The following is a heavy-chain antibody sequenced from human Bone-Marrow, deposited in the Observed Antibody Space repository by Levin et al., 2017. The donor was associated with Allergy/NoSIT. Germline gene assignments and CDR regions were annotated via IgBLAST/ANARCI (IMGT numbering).Heavy chain of an antibody. Sequence: ESGPTLVKPTQTLTLVCTFSGFSLSTSGVAVGWIRQPPGKALECLALIYWDDDKRYSSSLKNRLTITKDTSKNQVVLTMTNMDPVDTATYYCAHAKYTSGDGYSVGDFDYWGQGTLVTVSS. J-gene: IGHJ4*02. V-gene: IGHV2-5*02. CDR1: GFSLSTSGVA. CDR2: IYWDDDK. CDR3: AHAKYTSGDGYSVGDFDY. D-gene: IGHD5-24*01.